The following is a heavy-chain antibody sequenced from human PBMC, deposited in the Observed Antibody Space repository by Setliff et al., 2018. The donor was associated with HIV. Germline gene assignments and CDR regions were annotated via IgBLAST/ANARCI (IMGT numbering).Heavy chain of an antibody. V-gene: IGHV4-61*09. J-gene: IGHJ4*01. CDR2: VSGSGAT. CDR3: ASQVRGRRGYYFDY. D-gene: IGHD3-10*01. Sequence: SETLSLTCNVSGVSISSGSYFWSWLRQPAGKELEWIGHVSGSGATKYTSSLKSRDSISLDMSKNQFSLRLTSVTAADTAVYYCASQVRGRRGYYFDYWGQGSLVTVSS. CDR1: GVSISSGSYF.